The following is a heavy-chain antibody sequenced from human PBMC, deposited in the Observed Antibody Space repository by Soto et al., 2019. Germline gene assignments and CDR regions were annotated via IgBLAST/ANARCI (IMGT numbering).Heavy chain of an antibody. CDR3: AREHYSDSYRSTFVH. CDR2: ISYSGTT. Sequence: QVQLQESGPRLVKPSQTLSLTCTVSGGSIGSGGSYWSWIRQDPGRGLEWLGYISYSGTTYYNLSLKSRVSMSVDTSKNQFSLRLTSVTAADTAVYFCAREHYSDSYRSTFVHWGQGILVTVSS. J-gene: IGHJ4*02. V-gene: IGHV4-31*03. D-gene: IGHD3-22*01. CDR1: GGSIGSGGSY.